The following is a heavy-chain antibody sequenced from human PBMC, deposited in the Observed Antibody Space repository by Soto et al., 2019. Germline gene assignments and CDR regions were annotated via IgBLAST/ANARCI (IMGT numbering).Heavy chain of an antibody. D-gene: IGHD3-10*01. CDR2: TYYSGST. J-gene: IGHJ6*03. CDR1: GYSISSYY. V-gene: IGHV4-59*12. Sequence: ETLSLTCTVSGYSISSYYWSWIRQPPGKGLEWIGYTYYSGSTYYNPSLKSRVTISVDTSKNQFSLKLSSVTAADTAVYYCARVDTITMVRGVIITGKYYYYYYYMDVWGKGTTVTVSS. CDR3: ARVDTITMVRGVIITGKYYYYYYYMDV.